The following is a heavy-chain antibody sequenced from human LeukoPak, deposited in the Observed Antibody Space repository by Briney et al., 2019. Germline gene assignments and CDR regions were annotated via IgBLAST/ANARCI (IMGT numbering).Heavy chain of an antibody. Sequence: SETLSLTCTVSGGSISSGGYYWSWIRQHPGKGLEWIGYIYYSGSTYYNPSLKSRVTMSVNTSKNQFFLKLTSVTAADTAVYYCARRAPSNWFDPWGQGTLVTVSS. V-gene: IGHV4-31*03. CDR2: IYYSGST. D-gene: IGHD1-26*01. CDR3: ARRAPSNWFDP. CDR1: GGSISSGGYY. J-gene: IGHJ5*02.